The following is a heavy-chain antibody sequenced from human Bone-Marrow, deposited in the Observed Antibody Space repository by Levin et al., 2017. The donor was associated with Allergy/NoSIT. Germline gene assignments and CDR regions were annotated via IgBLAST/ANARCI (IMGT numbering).Heavy chain of an antibody. CDR2: ISAYNGKL. J-gene: IGHJ5*02. D-gene: IGHD4/OR15-4a*01. V-gene: IGHV1-18*01. Sequence: PGGSLRLSCQASGYTFRDYGYSWLRQAPGQGLQWMGWISAYNGKLNYVQYFQGRVTMTTDTSTRTVYMEMRSLRPDDTGVYYYASNKNPPLTAADYIATWGQGTLVTVSS. CDR3: ASNKNPPLTAADYIAT. CDR1: GYTFRDYG.